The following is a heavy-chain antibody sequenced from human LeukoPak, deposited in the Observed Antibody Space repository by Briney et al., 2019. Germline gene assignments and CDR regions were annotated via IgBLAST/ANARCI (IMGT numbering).Heavy chain of an antibody. Sequence: GGSLRLSCAASGFTVSSNYMSWVRQAPGKGLEWVSVIYSGGSTYYADSVKGRFTISRDNSKNTLYLQMNSLRAEDTAVYYCARELPSLYGSGSSYYFDYWGQGTLVTVSS. CDR1: GFTVSSNY. J-gene: IGHJ4*02. CDR3: ARELPSLYGSGSSYYFDY. D-gene: IGHD3-10*01. V-gene: IGHV3-53*01. CDR2: IYSGGST.